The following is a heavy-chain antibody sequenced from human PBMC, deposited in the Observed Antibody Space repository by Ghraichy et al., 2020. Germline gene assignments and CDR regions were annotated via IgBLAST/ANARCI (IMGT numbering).Heavy chain of an antibody. Sequence: GSLRLSCTASGFTFSTYAMSWVRQAPGKGLEWVSAISGSGVSTYYADSVKGRFTVSRDSSKNTLYLQMNSLRAEDTAVYYCAKDSLVPAAYGGAGMDYWGQGTLVTVSS. D-gene: IGHD2-2*01. CDR1: GFTFSTYA. J-gene: IGHJ4*02. V-gene: IGHV3-23*01. CDR3: AKDSLVPAAYGGAGMDY. CDR2: ISGSGVST.